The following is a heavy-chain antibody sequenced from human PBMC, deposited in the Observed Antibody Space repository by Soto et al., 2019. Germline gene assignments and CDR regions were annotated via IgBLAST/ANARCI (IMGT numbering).Heavy chain of an antibody. CDR2: IVVGSGNT. Sequence: SVKVSCKASGFTFTSSAVQWVRQARGQRLEWIGWIVVGSGNTNYAQKFQERVTITRDMSTSTAYMELSSLRSEDTAVYYCAADGIAVAGSPFDYWGQGTLVTV. V-gene: IGHV1-58*01. J-gene: IGHJ4*02. CDR1: GFTFTSSA. D-gene: IGHD6-19*01. CDR3: AADGIAVAGSPFDY.